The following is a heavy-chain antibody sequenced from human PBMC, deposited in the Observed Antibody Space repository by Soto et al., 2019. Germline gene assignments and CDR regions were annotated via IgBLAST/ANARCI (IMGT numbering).Heavy chain of an antibody. CDR2: IYYSGST. J-gene: IGHJ6*02. CDR1: GGSISSGDYY. V-gene: IGHV4-30-4*01. CDR3: ARGGAYYDILTGRFDGMDV. D-gene: IGHD3-9*01. Sequence: QVQLQESGPGLVKPSQTLSLTCTVSGGSISSGDYYWSWIRQPPGKGLEWIGYIYYSGSTYYNPSLKSRVTLSVDTSKNQFSLKLSSVTAADTAVYYCARGGAYYDILTGRFDGMDVWGQGTTVTVSS.